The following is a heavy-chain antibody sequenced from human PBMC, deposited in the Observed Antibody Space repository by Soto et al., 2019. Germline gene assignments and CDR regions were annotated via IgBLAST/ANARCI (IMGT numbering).Heavy chain of an antibody. Sequence: SETLSLTCTVSDGSISRSGYYWGWIRQPPGKGLEWIGSIYYSGSTYYNPSLKSRVTISVDTSKNQFSLKLSSVTAADTAVYYCARRELEWPFDYWGQGTLVTVSS. CDR1: DGSISRSGYY. CDR2: IYYSGST. J-gene: IGHJ4*02. V-gene: IGHV4-39*01. CDR3: ARRELEWPFDY. D-gene: IGHD3-3*01.